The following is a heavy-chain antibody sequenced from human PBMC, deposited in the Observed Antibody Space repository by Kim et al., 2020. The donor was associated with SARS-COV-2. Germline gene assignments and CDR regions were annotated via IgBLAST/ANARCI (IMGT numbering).Heavy chain of an antibody. D-gene: IGHD1-26*01. Sequence: GGSLRLSCAASGFTFSLYAINWVRQAPGKGLEWVSAISAGSGNAYYAYSVKGRFTISRDNSKNTLYLQMNSLRVEDTAVYYCAKSAGVTTSTSWYFDNWG. CDR2: ISAGSGNA. CDR1: GFTFSLYA. V-gene: IGHV3-23*01. CDR3: AKSAGVTTSTSWYFDN. J-gene: IGHJ4*01.